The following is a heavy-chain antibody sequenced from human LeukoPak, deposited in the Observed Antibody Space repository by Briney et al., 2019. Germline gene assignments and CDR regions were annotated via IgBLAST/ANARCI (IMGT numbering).Heavy chain of an antibody. CDR2: IYYSVST. CDR3: ARGGRGRNWFDP. Sequence: SETLSLTCTVSGDSVASGGYYWNWIRQPPGKGLEWIGYIYYSVSTNYNLSLKSRVTISVYTSETQFSLKLTSVTAADTAVYYCARGGRGRNWFDPWGQGTLVTVSS. J-gene: IGHJ5*02. CDR1: GDSVASGGYY. V-gene: IGHV4-61*08. D-gene: IGHD3-10*01.